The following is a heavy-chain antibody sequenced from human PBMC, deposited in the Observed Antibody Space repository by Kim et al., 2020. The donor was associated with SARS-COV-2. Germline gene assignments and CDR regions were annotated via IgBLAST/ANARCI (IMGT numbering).Heavy chain of an antibody. Sequence: SVKVSCKASGGTFSSYAISWVRQAPGQGLEWMGGIIPIFGTANYAQKFQGRVTITADESTSTAYMELSSLRSEDTAVYYCARAMGDYSSGWYYFDYWGQGTLVTVSS. CDR3: ARAMGDYSSGWYYFDY. V-gene: IGHV1-69*13. J-gene: IGHJ4*02. CDR2: IIPIFGTA. CDR1: GGTFSSYA. D-gene: IGHD6-19*01.